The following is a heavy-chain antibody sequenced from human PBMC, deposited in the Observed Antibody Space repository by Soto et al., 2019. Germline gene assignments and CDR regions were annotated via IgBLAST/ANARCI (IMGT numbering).Heavy chain of an antibody. CDR3: ARDSGSYPRAMFDY. D-gene: IGHD1-26*01. CDR2: ISAYNGNT. V-gene: IGHV1-18*01. J-gene: IGHJ4*02. Sequence: GASVKVSCKASGYTFTSYGISWVRQAPGQGLEWMGWISAYNGNTNYAQKLQGRVTMTTDTSTSTAYMELRSLRSDDTAVYYCARDSGSYPRAMFDYWGQGTLVTVSS. CDR1: GYTFTSYG.